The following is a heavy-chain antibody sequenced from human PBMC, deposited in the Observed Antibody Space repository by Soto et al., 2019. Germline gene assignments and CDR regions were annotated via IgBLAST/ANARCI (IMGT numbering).Heavy chain of an antibody. CDR2: ISGSGGST. J-gene: IGHJ5*02. V-gene: IGHV3-23*01. Sequence: GGSLRLSCAASGFTFSSYAMSWVRQAPGKGLEWVSAISGSGGSTYYADSVKGRFTISRDNSKNTLYLQMNSLRAEDTAVYYWAKEPKYCSSTSCFDNWFDPWGQGTLVTVSS. CDR3: AKEPKYCSSTSCFDNWFDP. CDR1: GFTFSSYA. D-gene: IGHD2-2*01.